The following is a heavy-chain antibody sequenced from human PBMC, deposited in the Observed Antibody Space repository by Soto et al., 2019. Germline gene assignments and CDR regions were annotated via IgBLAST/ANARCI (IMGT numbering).Heavy chain of an antibody. CDR3: ARDQHSGGYRDAFDI. Sequence: SVKVSCKASGGTFSSYAISWVRQAPGQGLEWMGGIIPIFGTANYAQKFQGRVTITADKSTSTAYMELSSLRSEDTAVYYCARDQHSGGYRDAFDIWGQGTMVTVSS. V-gene: IGHV1-69*06. J-gene: IGHJ3*02. CDR2: IIPIFGTA. D-gene: IGHD1-26*01. CDR1: GGTFSSYA.